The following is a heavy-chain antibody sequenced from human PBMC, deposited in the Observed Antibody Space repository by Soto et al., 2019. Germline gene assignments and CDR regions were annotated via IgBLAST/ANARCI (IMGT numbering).Heavy chain of an antibody. Sequence: PSETLSLTCTVCGGSIRSYYWSWIRQPPGKGLEWIGYVYDSGRTNYNYKPSLKSRVTISVDTSKNQFSLNLRSVTAADTALYYCARDTAFNYWGQGALVTVSS. V-gene: IGHV4-59*01. J-gene: IGHJ4*02. CDR1: GGSIRSYY. D-gene: IGHD4-17*01. CDR3: ARDTAFNY. CDR2: VYDSGRT.